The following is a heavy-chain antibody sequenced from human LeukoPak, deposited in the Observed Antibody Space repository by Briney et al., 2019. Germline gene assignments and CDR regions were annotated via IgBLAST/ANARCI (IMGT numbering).Heavy chain of an antibody. D-gene: IGHD5-12*01. Sequence: GGSLRLSCAASGFTFSSYWMSWVRQAPGKGLEWVANIKQGGSEKYYVDSVKGRFTISRDNAKNSLYLQMNSLRAEDTAVYYCARAKEGFSGFDYLFDYWGQGTLVTVSS. CDR1: GFTFSSYW. V-gene: IGHV3-7*05. CDR2: IKQGGSEK. J-gene: IGHJ4*02. CDR3: ARAKEGFSGFDYLFDY.